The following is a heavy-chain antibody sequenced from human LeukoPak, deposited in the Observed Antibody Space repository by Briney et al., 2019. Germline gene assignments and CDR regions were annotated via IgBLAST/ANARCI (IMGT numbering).Heavy chain of an antibody. Sequence: PGGSLRLSCAASGFTFSSYGMHWVRQATGKGLWWVAVIWYDGSNKYYADSVKGRFTISRDNSKNTLYLQMTSLRAEDTAVYYCAIVQEILWFGELLERGAFDIWGQGTMVTVSS. CDR2: IWYDGSNK. V-gene: IGHV3-33*01. D-gene: IGHD3-10*01. CDR3: AIVQEILWFGELLERGAFDI. J-gene: IGHJ3*02. CDR1: GFTFSSYG.